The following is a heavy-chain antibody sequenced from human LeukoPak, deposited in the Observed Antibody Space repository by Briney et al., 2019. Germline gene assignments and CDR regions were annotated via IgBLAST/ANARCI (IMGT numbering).Heavy chain of an antibody. CDR2: IYYSGST. CDR1: GGSISSYY. CDR3: ARGSGEYSSSSDY. Sequence: SETLSLTCTVSGGSISSYYWSWIRQPPGKGLEWIGYIYYSGSTNYNPSLKSRVTISVDTSKNQFSLKLSSVTAADTAVYYCARGSGEYSSSSDYWGQGTLSPSPQ. J-gene: IGHJ4*02. D-gene: IGHD6-6*01. V-gene: IGHV4-59*01.